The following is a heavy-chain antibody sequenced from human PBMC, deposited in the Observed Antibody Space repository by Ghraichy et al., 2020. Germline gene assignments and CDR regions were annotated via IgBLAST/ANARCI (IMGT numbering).Heavy chain of an antibody. V-gene: IGHV1-69*13. D-gene: IGHD6-13*01. J-gene: IGHJ3*02. CDR3: ARNVSFSSPRGGAFDI. CDR2: IIPIFGTA. CDR1: GGTFSSYA. Sequence: SVKVSCKASGGTFSSYAISWVRQAPGQGLEWMGGIIPIFGTANYAQKFQGRVTITADESTSTAYMELSSLRSEDTAVYYCARNVSFSSPRGGAFDIWGQGTMVTVSS.